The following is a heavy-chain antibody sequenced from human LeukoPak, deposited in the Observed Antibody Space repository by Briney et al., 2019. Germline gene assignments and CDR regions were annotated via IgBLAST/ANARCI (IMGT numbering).Heavy chain of an antibody. J-gene: IGHJ4*02. CDR2: IYYSGST. CDR1: GGSISSSSYY. Sequence: SETLSLTCTVSGGSISSSSYYWGWIRQPPGKGLEWIGSIYYSGSTYYNPSLKSRVTISVDKSKNQFSLTLSSVTAADTAVYYCARVGSGRYNYGYSLVYWGQGTLVTVSS. D-gene: IGHD5-18*01. V-gene: IGHV4-39*07. CDR3: ARVGSGRYNYGYSLVY.